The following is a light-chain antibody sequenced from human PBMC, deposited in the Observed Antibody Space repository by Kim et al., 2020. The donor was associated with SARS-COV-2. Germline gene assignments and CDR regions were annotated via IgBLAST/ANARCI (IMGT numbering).Light chain of an antibody. J-gene: IGLJ2*01. Sequence: QSVLTQPPSASGTPGQRVTISCSGSSSNIGTNTVNWYQHLPGTAPKLLIHSYNQRPSGVPDRFSGSKSGTSASLAISGLQSEDEADYYCAAWDDSLNGGIVCGGGTQLTVL. V-gene: IGLV1-44*01. CDR2: SYN. CDR1: SSNIGTNT. CDR3: AAWDDSLNGGIV.